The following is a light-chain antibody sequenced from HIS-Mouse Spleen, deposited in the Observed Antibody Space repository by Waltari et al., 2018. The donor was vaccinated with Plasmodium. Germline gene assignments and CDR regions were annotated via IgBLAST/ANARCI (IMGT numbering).Light chain of an antibody. CDR2: EVS. Sequence: QSALTQPASVSGSPGQSLTISCTGTSHDVGGYNYVSWYQQHPGKTPKLMIYEVSNRASGGSNRFSGSKSGNTASLTISGLQAEDEADYYCSSYTSSSTWVFGGGTKLTVL. CDR1: SHDVGGYNY. V-gene: IGLV2-14*01. J-gene: IGLJ3*02. CDR3: SSYTSSSTWV.